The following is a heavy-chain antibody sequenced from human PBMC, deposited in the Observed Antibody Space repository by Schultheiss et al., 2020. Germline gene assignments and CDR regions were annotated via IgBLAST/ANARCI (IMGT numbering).Heavy chain of an antibody. V-gene: IGHV3-23*01. J-gene: IGHJ4*02. CDR2: ISGSGGST. CDR3: ARDHEPATYCGGDCSFDY. Sequence: GGSLRLSCAASGFTFSSYAMHWVRQAPGKGLEWVSAISGSGGSTYYADSVKGRFTISRDNAKNTLYLQMNSLRAEDTAVYYCARDHEPATYCGGDCSFDYWGQGTLVTVSS. D-gene: IGHD2-21*02. CDR1: GFTFSSYA.